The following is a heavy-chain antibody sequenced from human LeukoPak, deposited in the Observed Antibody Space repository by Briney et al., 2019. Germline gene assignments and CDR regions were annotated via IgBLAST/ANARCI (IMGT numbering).Heavy chain of an antibody. J-gene: IGHJ4*02. Sequence: GKSLTLSCAASGFTLRSHGMHWVRQAPGKGLEWVAVISYDESNKHYADSVKGRFTISRDNSKNTLFLQMNSLRDEDTAVYYCAKDLYSNYGPADYWGQGNLVTVSS. CDR1: GFTLRSHG. CDR2: ISYDESNK. V-gene: IGHV3-30*18. D-gene: IGHD4-11*01. CDR3: AKDLYSNYGPADY.